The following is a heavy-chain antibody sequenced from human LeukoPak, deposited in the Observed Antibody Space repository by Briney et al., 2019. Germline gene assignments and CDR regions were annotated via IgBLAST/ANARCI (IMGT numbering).Heavy chain of an antibody. V-gene: IGHV3-30*02. J-gene: IGHJ4*02. CDR2: IGFDGSKI. CDR1: GFTFSSYC. Sequence: PGGSLRLSCVASGFTFSSYCMQWVRQAPGKGLEWVAFIGFDGSKIYYADSVKGRFTISRDNSKHTVNLQMNSLRVEDTAVYYCAKDSDTYGHRHFDHWGQGTLVTVSS. D-gene: IGHD2-8*01. CDR3: AKDSDTYGHRHFDH.